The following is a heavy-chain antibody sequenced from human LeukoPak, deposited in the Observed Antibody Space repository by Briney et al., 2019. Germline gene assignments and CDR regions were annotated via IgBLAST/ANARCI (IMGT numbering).Heavy chain of an antibody. J-gene: IGHJ4*02. CDR3: ARTTADYSDYFFLDY. V-gene: IGHV3-53*01. CDR2: IYSGGST. D-gene: IGHD4-11*01. CDR1: GFTVSSNY. Sequence: PGGSLRLSCAASGFTVSSNYMSWVRQAPGKGLEWVSVIYSGGSTYYADSVKGRFTISRDNSKNPLYLQMNSLRVEDTAVYYCARTTADYSDYFFLDYWGQGTLVTVSS.